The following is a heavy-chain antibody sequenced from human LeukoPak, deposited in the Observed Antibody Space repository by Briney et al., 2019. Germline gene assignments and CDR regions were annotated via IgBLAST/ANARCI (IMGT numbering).Heavy chain of an antibody. J-gene: IGHJ5*02. CDR1: GFTFSSYD. D-gene: IGHD6-13*01. Sequence: PGGSLRLSCAASGFTFSSYDMHWVRQATGKGLEWVSAIGTAGDTYYPGSVKGRFTISRENAKTSLYLQMNSLRAGDTAVYYCARGRHYSSSWTNWFDPWGQGTLVTVSS. CDR2: IGTAGDT. CDR3: ARGRHYSSSWTNWFDP. V-gene: IGHV3-13*01.